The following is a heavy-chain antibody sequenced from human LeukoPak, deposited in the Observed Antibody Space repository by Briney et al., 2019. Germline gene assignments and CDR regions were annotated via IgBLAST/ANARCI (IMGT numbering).Heavy chain of an antibody. Sequence: KTGRSLRLSRAASGFTFSTHSMNWVRQAPRKGLEWVSSISSSETYRYYADSLKGRFTISRDNAKNSLYLQMNSLRAEDTAVYYCVRGEVWFDPWGQGTLVTVSA. V-gene: IGHV3-21*06. J-gene: IGHJ5*02. CDR1: GFTFSTHS. CDR3: VRGEVWFDP. CDR2: ISSSETYR. D-gene: IGHD1-26*01.